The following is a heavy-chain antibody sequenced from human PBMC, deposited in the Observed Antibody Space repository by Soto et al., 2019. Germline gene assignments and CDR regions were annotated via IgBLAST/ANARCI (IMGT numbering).Heavy chain of an antibody. J-gene: IGHJ4*02. D-gene: IGHD2-2*01. CDR3: ARHIVVVPAAFDY. V-gene: IGHV3-23*01. CDR1: GFTFSSYA. CDR2: ISGSGGST. Sequence: EVQLLESGGGLVQPGGSLRLSCAASGFTFSSYAMSWVRQAPGKGLEWVSAISGSGGSTYYADSVKGRFTISRDNSKNRLYLQMNSLRAEDTAVYYCARHIVVVPAAFDYWGQGTLVTVSS.